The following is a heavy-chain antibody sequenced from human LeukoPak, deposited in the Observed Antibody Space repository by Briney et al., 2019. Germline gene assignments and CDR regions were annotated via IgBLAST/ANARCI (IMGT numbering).Heavy chain of an antibody. CDR2: IIPIFGTA. V-gene: IGHV1-69*13. D-gene: IGHD3-10*01. Sequence: GASVKVSCKASGYTFTGYYMHWVRQAPGQGLEWMGGIIPIFGTANYAQKFQGRVTITADESTSTAYMELSSLRSEDTAVYYCAREPYGSGSYYAWFDPWGQGTLVTVSS. CDR1: GYTFTGYY. CDR3: AREPYGSGSYYAWFDP. J-gene: IGHJ5*02.